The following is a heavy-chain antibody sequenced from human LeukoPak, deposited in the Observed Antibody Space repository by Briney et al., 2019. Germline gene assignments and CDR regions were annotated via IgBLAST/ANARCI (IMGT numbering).Heavy chain of an antibody. J-gene: IGHJ4*02. CDR3: ARDLLNEGNHLDY. D-gene: IGHD4-23*01. Sequence: SETLSLTCTVSGGSISSGDYYWSWIRQPPGKGLEWIGYIYYSGSTYYNPSLKSRVTTSVDTSKNQFSLKLSSVTAADTAVYYCARDLLNEGNHLDYWGQGTLVTVSS. CDR2: IYYSGST. CDR1: GGSISSGDYY. V-gene: IGHV4-30-4*01.